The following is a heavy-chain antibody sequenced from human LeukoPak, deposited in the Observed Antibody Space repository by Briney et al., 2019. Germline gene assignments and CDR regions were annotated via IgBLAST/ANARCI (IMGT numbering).Heavy chain of an antibody. CDR1: GGSISSGGYY. CDR3: ASVSIAAAGENWFDP. J-gene: IGHJ5*02. D-gene: IGHD6-13*01. Sequence: PSETLSLTCTVSGGSISSGGYYWSWIRQHPGKGLEWIGYIYYSGSTYYNPSLKSRVAISVDTSKNQFSLKLSSVTAADTAVYYCASVSIAAAGENWFDPWGQGTLVTVSS. V-gene: IGHV4-31*03. CDR2: IYYSGST.